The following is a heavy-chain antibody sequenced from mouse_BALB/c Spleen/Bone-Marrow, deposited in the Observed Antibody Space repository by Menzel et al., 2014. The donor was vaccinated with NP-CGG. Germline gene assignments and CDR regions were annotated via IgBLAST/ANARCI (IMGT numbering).Heavy chain of an antibody. Sequence: EVKLVESGGGLEQPGGSLKLSCAASGFTFSSYGMSWVRQTPDKRLGLVATINSNGGSTYYPDSVKGRFTISRDNAKNTLYLQMSSLKFEDTAMYYCARVWYFDYWGQGTSPTVSS. CDR2: INSNGGST. J-gene: IGHJ2*03. CDR1: GFTFSSYG. CDR3: ARVWYFDY. V-gene: IGHV5-6-3*01.